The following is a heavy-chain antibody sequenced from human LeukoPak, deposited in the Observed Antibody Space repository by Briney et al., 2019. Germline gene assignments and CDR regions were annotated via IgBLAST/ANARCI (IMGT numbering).Heavy chain of an antibody. Sequence: SETLSLTCTVSGGSISSSSYYWGWIRQPPGKGLEWIGSIYYSGSTYYNPSLKSRVTISVDTSKNQFSLKLSSVTAADTAVYYCARHAGYYYYYYMDVWGKGTTVTVSS. V-gene: IGHV4-39*07. J-gene: IGHJ6*03. CDR2: IYYSGST. CDR1: GGSISSSSYY. CDR3: ARHAGYYYYYYMDV. D-gene: IGHD2-2*01.